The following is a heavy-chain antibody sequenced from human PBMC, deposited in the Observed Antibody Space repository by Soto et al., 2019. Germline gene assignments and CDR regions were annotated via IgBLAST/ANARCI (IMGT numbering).Heavy chain of an antibody. Sequence: AETLSLTCTVSGGSVSSGSYYWSWIRQPPGKGPEWIGYIYYSGSTNNNPSLKSRVTISVDTSKNQFSLKLSSVTAADTAVYYCARGNYDSSGYYYDASYYFDYWGQGTLVTVSS. CDR3: ARGNYDSSGYYYDASYYFDY. CDR2: IYYSGST. V-gene: IGHV4-61*01. D-gene: IGHD3-22*01. CDR1: GGSVSSGSYY. J-gene: IGHJ4*02.